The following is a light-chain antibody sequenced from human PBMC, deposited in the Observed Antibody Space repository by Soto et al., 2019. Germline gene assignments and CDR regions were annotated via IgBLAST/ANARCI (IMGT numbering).Light chain of an antibody. CDR2: GAS. Sequence: EIVLTQSPGTLSLSPGERATLSCRASQSVSSSYLAWYQQKPGQAPRLLIYGASSRATGIPDRFSGSGSGTDFTLTISRLEPEDFAVYYCQPYGSSPPNTFGPGTKVDIK. CDR1: QSVSSSY. V-gene: IGKV3-20*01. CDR3: QPYGSSPPNT. J-gene: IGKJ3*01.